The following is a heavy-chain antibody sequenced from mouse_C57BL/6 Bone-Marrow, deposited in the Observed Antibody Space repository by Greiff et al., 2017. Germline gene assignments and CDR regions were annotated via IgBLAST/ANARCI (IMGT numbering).Heavy chain of an antibody. CDR3: ARGWIYYDYDWFAY. V-gene: IGHV1-78*01. CDR2: IYPRDGST. D-gene: IGHD2-4*01. J-gene: IGHJ3*01. Sequence: VKLVESDAELVKPGASVKISCKVSGYTFTDHTFHWMKQRPEQGLEWIGYIYPRDGSTKYNEKFKGKATLTADKSSSTAYMQLNSLTSEDSAVYFCARGWIYYDYDWFAYLGQGTLVTVSA. CDR1: GYTFTDHT.